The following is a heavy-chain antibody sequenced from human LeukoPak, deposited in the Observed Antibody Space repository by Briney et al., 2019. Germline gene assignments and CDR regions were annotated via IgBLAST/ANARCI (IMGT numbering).Heavy chain of an antibody. CDR2: IYYSGST. CDR3: ARHKPQITMVRGVPNWFDP. J-gene: IGHJ5*02. Sequence: PSETLSLTCTVSGGSISSSSYYWGWIRQPPGKGLEWIGSIYYSGSTYYNPSLKSRVTISVDTSKNQFSLKLSSVTAADTAVYYCARHKPQITMVRGVPNWFDPWGQGTLVTVSS. CDR1: GGSISSSSYY. D-gene: IGHD3-10*01. V-gene: IGHV4-39*01.